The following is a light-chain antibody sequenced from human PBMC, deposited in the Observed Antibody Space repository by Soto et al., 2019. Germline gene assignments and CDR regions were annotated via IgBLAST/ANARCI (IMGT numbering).Light chain of an antibody. Sequence: SAYVMSLSIGGRGTITSQASQVISTSLAWYQVKPGKAPKLLIYAASTLESGVPSRFSATVSGTEFSLTISSLQPEDLATYYSQQLFYSPIPSGHGTRLEIK. V-gene: IGKV1-9*01. CDR2: AAS. J-gene: IGKJ5*01. CDR3: QQLFYSPIP. CDR1: QVISTS.